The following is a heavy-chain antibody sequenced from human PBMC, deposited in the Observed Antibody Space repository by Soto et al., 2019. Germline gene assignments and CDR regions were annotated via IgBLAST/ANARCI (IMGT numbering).Heavy chain of an antibody. V-gene: IGHV5-51*01. CDR3: ASPGIAVAGRRPNDAFDI. CDR1: GYSFTSYW. D-gene: IGHD6-19*01. J-gene: IGHJ3*02. CDR2: IYPGDSDT. Sequence: GESLKISCNGSGYSFTSYWIGWVSQMPGKGLEWMGIIYPGDSDTRYNPSFQGQVTISADKSISTAYLQWSSLKASDTAMYYCASPGIAVAGRRPNDAFDIWGQGTMVTVSS.